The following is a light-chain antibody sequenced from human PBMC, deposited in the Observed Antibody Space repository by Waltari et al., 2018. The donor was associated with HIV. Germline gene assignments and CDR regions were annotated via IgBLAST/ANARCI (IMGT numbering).Light chain of an antibody. CDR1: HSVSRW. V-gene: IGKV1-5*03. Sequence: DIQMTQFPSPLPASVGYRITLTGRASHSVSRWLAWYQQKPGKAPKVLVYRASSLESGVPSRFSGSGSGTEFNLTISTLQPEDFGTYYCQEYSTSFWTFGPGTTVEVK. CDR2: RAS. CDR3: QEYSTSFWT. J-gene: IGKJ1*01.